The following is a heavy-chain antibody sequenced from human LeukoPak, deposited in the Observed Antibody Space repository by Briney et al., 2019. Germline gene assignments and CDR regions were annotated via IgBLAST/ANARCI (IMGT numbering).Heavy chain of an antibody. CDR1: GFTFSSYS. Sequence: GGSLRLSCAASGFTFSSYSMNWVRQAPGKGLEWVSYISSSSSTIYYADSVKGRFTISRDNAKNSLYLQMNSLRAEDTAVYYCARDLFRIPDVWGKGTMVTVSS. V-gene: IGHV3-48*01. J-gene: IGHJ6*04. D-gene: IGHD2-15*01. CDR2: ISSSSSTI. CDR3: ARDLFRIPDV.